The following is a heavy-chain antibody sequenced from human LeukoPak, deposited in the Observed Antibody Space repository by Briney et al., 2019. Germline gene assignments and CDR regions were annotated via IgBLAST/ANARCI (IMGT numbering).Heavy chain of an antibody. D-gene: IGHD2-8*01. CDR1: GFIFSTYD. Sequence: GGSLRLSCAASGFIFSTYDMSWVRQAPGKGLEWVAYIQYDGSNQQYANSVKGRFSISRDSSKNILYLQMNSLRAEDTAVYYCAKDRCSNGIGCYYYYMDVWGKGTTVTISS. CDR3: AKDRCSNGIGCYYYYMDV. V-gene: IGHV3-30*02. CDR2: IQYDGSNQ. J-gene: IGHJ6*03.